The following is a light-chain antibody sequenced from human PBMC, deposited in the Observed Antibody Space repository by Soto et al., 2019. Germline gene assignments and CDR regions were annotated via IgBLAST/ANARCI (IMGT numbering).Light chain of an antibody. CDR3: QQYGSTTYT. Sequence: EIVLTQSPGTLSLSPGERATLSCRASQSVSNNYLAWYQHKPGQAPRLLIYGASRRATGIPDRFSGSESGTDFTLSISRLEPEDFAVYYCQQYGSTTYTFGQGTELEIK. J-gene: IGKJ2*01. CDR1: QSVSNNY. V-gene: IGKV3-20*01. CDR2: GAS.